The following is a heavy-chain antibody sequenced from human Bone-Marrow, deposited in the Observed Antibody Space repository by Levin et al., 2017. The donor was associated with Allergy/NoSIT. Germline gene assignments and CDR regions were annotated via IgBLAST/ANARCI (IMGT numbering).Heavy chain of an antibody. J-gene: IGHJ5*02. CDR3: ARDPRGSSWADLRYDKTGWFDP. V-gene: IGHV3-33*01. Sequence: GGSLRLSCAASGFTFSSYGMHWVRQAPGKGLEWVAVIWYDGSNKYYADSVKGRFTISRDNSKNTLYLQMNSLRAEDTAVYYCARDPRGSSWADLRYDKTGWFDPWGQGTLVTVSS. CDR1: GFTFSSYG. D-gene: IGHD3-9*01. CDR2: IWYDGSNK.